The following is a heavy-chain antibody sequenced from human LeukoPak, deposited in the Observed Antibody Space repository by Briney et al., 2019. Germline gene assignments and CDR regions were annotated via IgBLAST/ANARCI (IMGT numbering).Heavy chain of an antibody. V-gene: IGHV3-48*01. CDR3: ARADYYDSSGPEAS. D-gene: IGHD3-22*01. J-gene: IGHJ5*02. CDR1: GFTFSSYS. CDR2: ISSSSSTI. Sequence: GGSLRLSCAASGFTFSSYSMNWVRQAPGKGLEWVSYISSSSSTIYYADSVKGRSTISRDNAKNSLYLQMNSLRAEDTAVYYCARADYYDSSGPEASWGQGTLVTVSS.